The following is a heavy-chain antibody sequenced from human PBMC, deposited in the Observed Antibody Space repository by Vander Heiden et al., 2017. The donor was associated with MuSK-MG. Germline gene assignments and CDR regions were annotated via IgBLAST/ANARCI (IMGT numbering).Heavy chain of an antibody. Sequence: EVQLVESGGGLVQPGGSLRLSCAASGFTFSGYWMSWVRQAPGKGLEWVANIKQDGSEKYYVDSVKGRFTISRDNAKNSLYLQMNSLRAEDTAVYYCARDMRLGDISRAFDIWGQGTMVTVSS. CDR2: IKQDGSEK. D-gene: IGHD3-10*01. CDR3: ARDMRLGDISRAFDI. CDR1: GFTFSGYW. V-gene: IGHV3-7*01. J-gene: IGHJ3*02.